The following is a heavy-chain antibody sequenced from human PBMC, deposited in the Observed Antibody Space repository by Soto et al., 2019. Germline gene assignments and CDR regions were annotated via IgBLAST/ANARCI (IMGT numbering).Heavy chain of an antibody. D-gene: IGHD6-19*01. Sequence: QVQLVQSGAEVKKPGASVKVSCKASGYTFTSYGISWVRQAPGQGLEWMGWISAYNGNTNYAQKLQGRVTMTTDTATSTAYMERRSLRADDTAVYYCARVPLEADLAVAGTFDPWGQGTLVTVSS. CDR2: ISAYNGNT. V-gene: IGHV1-18*01. J-gene: IGHJ5*02. CDR1: GYTFTSYG. CDR3: ARVPLEADLAVAGTFDP.